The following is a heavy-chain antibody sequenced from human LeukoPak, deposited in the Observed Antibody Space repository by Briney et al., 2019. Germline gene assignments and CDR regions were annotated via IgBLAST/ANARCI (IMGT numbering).Heavy chain of an antibody. Sequence: GGSLRLSCAASGFTFSSYAMNWVRQAPGKGLEWVSFISGSGDSTYYADSVKGRFTISRDNSKNTLYVQMNSLRAEDTAVYYCARVEWDGYNWVDFDYWGQGTLVTVSS. CDR2: ISGSGDST. CDR1: GFTFSSYA. V-gene: IGHV3-23*01. J-gene: IGHJ4*02. CDR3: ARVEWDGYNWVDFDY. D-gene: IGHD5-24*01.